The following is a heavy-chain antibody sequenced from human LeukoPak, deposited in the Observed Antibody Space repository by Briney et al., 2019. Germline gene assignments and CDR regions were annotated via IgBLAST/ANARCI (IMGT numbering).Heavy chain of an antibody. D-gene: IGHD3-22*01. CDR2: IYHTGVT. V-gene: IGHV4-38-2*02. CDR3: ARDYDDYFDY. J-gene: IGHJ4*02. Sequence: SETLSLTCTVSGFSISSGYYWAWIRQPPGKGLEWIASIYHTGVTYYSPSLKSRVTISVDTSKNQFSLMLSSVTAADTAVYYCARDYDDYFDYWGQGTLVTVSS. CDR1: GFSISSGYY.